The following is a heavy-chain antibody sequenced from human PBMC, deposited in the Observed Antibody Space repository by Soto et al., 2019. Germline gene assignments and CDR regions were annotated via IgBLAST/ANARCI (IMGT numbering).Heavy chain of an antibody. J-gene: IGHJ4*02. CDR3: ARERYSSGRSGYYFDY. Sequence: GASVKVSCKASGYTFTSYGISWVRQAPGQGLEWMGWISAYNGNTNYAQKLQGRVTMTTDTSTSTAYMELRSLRSDDTAVYYCARERYSSGRSGYYFDYWGQGTLVTVSS. D-gene: IGHD6-19*01. V-gene: IGHV1-18*01. CDR1: GYTFTSYG. CDR2: ISAYNGNT.